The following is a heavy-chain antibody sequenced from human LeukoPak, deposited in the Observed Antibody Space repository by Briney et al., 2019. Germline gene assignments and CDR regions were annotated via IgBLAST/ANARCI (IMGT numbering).Heavy chain of an antibody. Sequence: SQTLSLTCTVSGGSISSGGYYWSWIRQHPGKGLEWIGYIYYSGSTYYNPSLMSRVAISVDTSKNQFSLKLSSVTAADTAVYYCARVSVTTLFYYYYYMDVWGKGTTVTVSS. CDR1: GGSISSGGYY. D-gene: IGHD4-11*01. CDR3: ARVSVTTLFYYYYYMDV. CDR2: IYYSGST. V-gene: IGHV4-31*03. J-gene: IGHJ6*03.